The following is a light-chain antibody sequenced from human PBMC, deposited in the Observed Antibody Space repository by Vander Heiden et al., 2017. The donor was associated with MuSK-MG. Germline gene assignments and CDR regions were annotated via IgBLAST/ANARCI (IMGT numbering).Light chain of an antibody. J-gene: IGKJ2*01. CDR2: GAS. V-gene: IGKV3-20*01. CDR3: QQYGGSPAVT. CDR1: QRVSSSY. Sequence: EIVLTQSPGTLSLSPGERATLSCRASQRVSSSYLAWYQQKPGQAPRLRSYGASSRATGIPDRFSGSGSGTDCTLTISRLEPEDFAVYYCQQYGGSPAVTCGQGTKLEIK.